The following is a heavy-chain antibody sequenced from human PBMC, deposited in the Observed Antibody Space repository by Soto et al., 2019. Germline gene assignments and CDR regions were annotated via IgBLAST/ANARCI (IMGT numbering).Heavy chain of an antibody. D-gene: IGHD2-21*01. CDR1: GGTFSSYA. J-gene: IGHJ5*02. V-gene: IGHV1-69*01. Sequence: QVQLVQSGAEVKKPGSSVKVSCKASGGTFSSYAISWVRQAPGQGLEWMGGIIPIFGTANYAQKFQGRVTITADESTSTAYMERSSLRSEDTAVYYCARAASRLARGGEWFDPWGQGTLVTVSS. CDR2: IIPIFGTA. CDR3: ARAASRLARGGEWFDP.